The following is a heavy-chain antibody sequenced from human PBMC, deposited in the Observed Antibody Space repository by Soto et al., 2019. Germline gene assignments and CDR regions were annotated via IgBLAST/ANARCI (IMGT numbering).Heavy chain of an antibody. CDR2: INHSGST. Sequence: SETLSLTCAVYGGSFSGYYWSWIRQPPGKGLEWIGEINHSGSTNYNPSLKSRVTISVDTSKNQFSLKLSSVTAADTAVYYCARRHDFWSGYFGYWGQGTLVTVSS. D-gene: IGHD3-3*01. CDR3: ARRHDFWSGYFGY. CDR1: GGSFSGYY. V-gene: IGHV4-34*01. J-gene: IGHJ4*02.